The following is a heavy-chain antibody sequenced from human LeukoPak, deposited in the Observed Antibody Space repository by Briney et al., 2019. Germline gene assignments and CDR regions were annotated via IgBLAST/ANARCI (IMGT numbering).Heavy chain of an antibody. J-gene: IGHJ3*01. CDR2: TYYSGST. CDR3: AKDPGDFWSGYYPLAK. D-gene: IGHD3-3*01. Sequence: ESSETLSLTCTVSGGSISSYYWSWIRQPPGKGLEWIGYTYYSGSTNYNPSLKSRVTISVDTSKNQFSLKLSSVTAADTAVYYCAKDPGDFWSGYYPLAKWGQGTMVTVSS. V-gene: IGHV4-59*01. CDR1: GGSISSYY.